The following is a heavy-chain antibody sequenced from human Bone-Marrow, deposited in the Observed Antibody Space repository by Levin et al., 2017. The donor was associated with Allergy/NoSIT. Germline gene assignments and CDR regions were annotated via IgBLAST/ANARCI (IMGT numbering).Heavy chain of an antibody. CDR1: GFTFSTYA. CDR3: AKDLDVNNWGFDY. D-gene: IGHD7-27*01. V-gene: IGHV3-23*01. CDR2: ISGSGGST. Sequence: PGESLKISCAASGFTFSTYAMSWVRQAPGKGLEWVSTISGSGGSTYYADSVKGRFTISRDNSKNTLYLQMNSLRAEDTAVYYCAKDLDVNNWGFDYWGQGTLVTVSS. J-gene: IGHJ4*02.